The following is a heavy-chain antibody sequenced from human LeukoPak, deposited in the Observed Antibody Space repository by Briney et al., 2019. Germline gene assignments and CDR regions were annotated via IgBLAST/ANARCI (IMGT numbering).Heavy chain of an antibody. V-gene: IGHV4-34*01. CDR1: GGSFSGYY. CDR3: ARGRGSSSWYYFDY. J-gene: IGHJ4*02. Sequence: SETLSLTCAVYGGSFSGYYWSWIGQPPGKGLEWIGEINHSGSTNYNPSLKSRVTISVDTSKNQFSLKLSSVTAADTAVYYCARGRGSSSWYYFDYWGQGTLVTVSS. D-gene: IGHD6-13*01. CDR2: INHSGST.